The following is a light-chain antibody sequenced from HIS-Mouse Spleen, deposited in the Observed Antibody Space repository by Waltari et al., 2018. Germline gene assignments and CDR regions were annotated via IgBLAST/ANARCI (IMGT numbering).Light chain of an antibody. CDR1: SSDVGSYNL. CDR3: CSYAGSSTLV. J-gene: IGLJ3*02. Sequence: QSALTQSASVSGSPGQSITISCTGTSSDVGSYNLVSWYQQHPGKATKLMIYEGSKRTSGVSNRFSGSKSGNTASLTLSGLQAEDEADYYCCSYAGSSTLVFGGGTKLTVL. V-gene: IGLV2-23*01. CDR2: EGS.